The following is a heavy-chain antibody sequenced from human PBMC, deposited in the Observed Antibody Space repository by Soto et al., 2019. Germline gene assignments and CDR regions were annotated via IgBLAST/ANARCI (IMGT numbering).Heavy chain of an antibody. J-gene: IGHJ4*02. V-gene: IGHV3-23*01. CDR2: ISGSGDST. Sequence: EVQLLESGGGSVQPGGSLRLSCAASGFTFSSYAMSWVRQAPGKGLEWVSAISGSGDSTYYAESVKGRFTISRDNTMNTLFLQMFNVRAEDTAVYFCARDKGSIVTQTLHSWGQGTLGTVS. D-gene: IGHD3-10*01. CDR1: GFTFSSYA. CDR3: ARDKGSIVTQTLHS.